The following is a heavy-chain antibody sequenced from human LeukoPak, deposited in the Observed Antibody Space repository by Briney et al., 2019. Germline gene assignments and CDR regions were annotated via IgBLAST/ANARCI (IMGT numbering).Heavy chain of an antibody. V-gene: IGHV3-21*01. CDR2: ISTGGSYI. Sequence: GGSLRLSCAGSGFTFSTYSMNWVRQAPGKGLEWVSYISTGGSYIYYADSVKGRFTISRDNAKNSLYLQMNSLRVEDTAVYYCVRDSGSYLFDYWGQGTLVTVSS. J-gene: IGHJ4*02. CDR1: GFTFSTYS. D-gene: IGHD1-26*01. CDR3: VRDSGSYLFDY.